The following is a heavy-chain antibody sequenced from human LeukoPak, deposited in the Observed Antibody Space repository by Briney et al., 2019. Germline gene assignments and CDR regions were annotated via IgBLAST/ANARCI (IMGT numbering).Heavy chain of an antibody. D-gene: IGHD4-23*01. Sequence: PGRSLRLSCAASGFTFSSYAMHWVRQVPGKGLVWVSRIASDGNNRDYADSVKGRFTISRDNAKNTLYLQMNSLRVEDTAVYYCARGRPHGNDYWGQGTLVTVSS. CDR3: ARGRPHGNDY. V-gene: IGHV3-74*01. CDR2: IASDGNNR. J-gene: IGHJ4*02. CDR1: GFTFSSYA.